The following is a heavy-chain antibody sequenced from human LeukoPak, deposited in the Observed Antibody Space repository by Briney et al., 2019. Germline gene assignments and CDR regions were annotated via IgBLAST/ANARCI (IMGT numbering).Heavy chain of an antibody. CDR3: ARGSGWYEYFDY. V-gene: IGHV3-7*04. CDR1: GFTFSSYG. J-gene: IGHJ4*02. Sequence: GGTLRLSCAASGFTFSSYGMSWVRQAPGKGLEWVANIKQDGSEKYYVDSVKGRFTISRDNAKNSLYLQMSSLRAEDTAVYYCARGSGWYEYFDYWGQGTLVTVSS. D-gene: IGHD6-19*01. CDR2: IKQDGSEK.